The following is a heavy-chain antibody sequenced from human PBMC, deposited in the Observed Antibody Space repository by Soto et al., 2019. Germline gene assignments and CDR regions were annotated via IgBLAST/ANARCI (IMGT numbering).Heavy chain of an antibody. J-gene: IGHJ6*02. D-gene: IGHD3-3*01. CDR2: IKQDGSET. CDR1: GFTFSSYW. Sequence: PGGSLRLSCAASGFTFSSYWMTWVRQAPGKGLEWVANIKQDGSETFYAGSVKGRFTISRDNAKNSLYLQINSPRAEDTAVYHCXRFSILGVVFLLGGMDVWGQGTTVTVSS. CDR3: XRFSILGVVFLLGGMDV. V-gene: IGHV3-7*01.